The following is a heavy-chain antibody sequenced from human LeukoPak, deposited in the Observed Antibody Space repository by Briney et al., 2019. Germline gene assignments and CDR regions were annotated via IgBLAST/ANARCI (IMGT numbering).Heavy chain of an antibody. CDR1: GLMFRSYA. D-gene: IGHD3-22*01. V-gene: IGHV3-23*01. CDR3: AKDQQNYYDSSGYSKH. CDR2: IKSSGGVT. Sequence: GGSLRLSCAASGLMFRSYAMSWVRQAPGKGLEWVSAIKSSGGVTHYADSVKGRFTISRDNSKDTLYLQMNSLRAEDTAIYYCAKDQQNYYDSSGYSKHWGQGTLVTVSS. J-gene: IGHJ4*02.